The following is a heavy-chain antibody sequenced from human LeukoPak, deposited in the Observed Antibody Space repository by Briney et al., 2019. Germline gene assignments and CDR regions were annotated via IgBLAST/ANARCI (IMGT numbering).Heavy chain of an antibody. CDR2: ISAYNGNT. D-gene: IGHD4-17*01. V-gene: IGHV1-18*01. CDR3: AAPSARSTVTTWSAFDL. J-gene: IGHJ3*01. CDR1: GYTFTSYG. Sequence: GASVKVSCKASGYTFTSYGISWVRQAPGQGLEWMGWISAYNGNTNYAQKLQGRVTMTTDTSTSTAYMELSSLRSEDSAMYYCAAPSARSTVTTWSAFDLWGQGTMVTVSS.